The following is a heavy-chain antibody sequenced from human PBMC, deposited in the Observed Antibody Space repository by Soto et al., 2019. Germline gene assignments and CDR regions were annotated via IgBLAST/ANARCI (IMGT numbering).Heavy chain of an antibody. D-gene: IGHD2-21*01. Sequence: QVQLAQSGAEVKKPGSSVKVSCKASGGTFSSYAISWVRQAPGQGLEWMGGIIPIFGTANYAPKFKGRSTLTADQTTSLASMLARRPRSAAPAVYYCARPIVRNDVLWGQGTLVTVSS. V-gene: IGHV1-69*01. CDR2: IIPIFGTA. CDR3: ARPIVRNDVL. J-gene: IGHJ4*02. CDR1: GGTFSSYA.